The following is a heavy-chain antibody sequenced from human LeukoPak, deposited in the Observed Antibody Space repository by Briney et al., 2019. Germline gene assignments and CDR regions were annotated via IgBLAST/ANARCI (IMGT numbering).Heavy chain of an antibody. Sequence: PGGSLRLSCAASGFTFSSYAMSWVRQAPGKGLEWVSAISGSGSSTYYADSVKGRFTISRDNARNSPYLQMNSLRAEDTAVYYCARDALSWQAAERHAVGSPWGQGTLVTVSS. CDR1: GFTFSSYA. V-gene: IGHV3-23*01. CDR2: ISGSGSST. J-gene: IGHJ5*02. D-gene: IGHD6-13*01. CDR3: ARDALSWQAAERHAVGSP.